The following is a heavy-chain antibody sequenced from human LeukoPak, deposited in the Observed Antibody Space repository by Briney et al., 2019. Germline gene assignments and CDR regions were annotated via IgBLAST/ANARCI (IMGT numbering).Heavy chain of an antibody. Sequence: SETLSLTCTVSGGSISSYYWSWIRQPPGKGLEWIGYIYYSGSTNYKPSLKSRVTISVDTSKNQFSLKLSSVTAADTAVYYCARGQNYDGPSFDYWGQGTLVTVSS. CDR3: ARGQNYDGPSFDY. CDR1: GGSISSYY. CDR2: IYYSGST. J-gene: IGHJ4*02. D-gene: IGHD1-7*01. V-gene: IGHV4-59*01.